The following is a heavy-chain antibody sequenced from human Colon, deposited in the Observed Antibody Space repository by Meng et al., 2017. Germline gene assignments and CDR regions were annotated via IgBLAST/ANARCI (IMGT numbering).Heavy chain of an antibody. CDR2: IYYTGST. CDR1: GGPVSSGSYY. Sequence: VPLQESGPGLVRPSETLSLTCTVSGGPVSSGSYYWSWIRQPPGKGLEWIGYIYYTGSTNYNPSLKSRVTISVDTSKNQFSLKLSSVTAADTAVYYCARGPLDYWGQGTLVTVSS. CDR3: ARGPLDY. J-gene: IGHJ4*02. V-gene: IGHV4-61*01.